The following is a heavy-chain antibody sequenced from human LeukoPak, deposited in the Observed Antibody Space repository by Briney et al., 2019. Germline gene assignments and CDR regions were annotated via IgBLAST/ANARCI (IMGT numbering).Heavy chain of an antibody. J-gene: IGHJ4*02. V-gene: IGHV3-15*01. CDR3: TTDFHDYGGNYFDY. CDR1: GFTFSSAW. CDR2: IKSKTDGGTT. Sequence: GGSLRLSCAASGFTFSSAWMSWVRQAPGKGLEWVGRIKSKTDGGTTDYAAHVKGRITISRYDSKNTLYLQMNSLKTEDTAVYYSTTDFHDYGGNYFDYWGQGTLVSLSS. D-gene: IGHD4-23*01.